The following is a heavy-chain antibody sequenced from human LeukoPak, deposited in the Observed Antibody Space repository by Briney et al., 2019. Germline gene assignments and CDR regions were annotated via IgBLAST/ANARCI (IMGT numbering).Heavy chain of an antibody. J-gene: IGHJ4*02. D-gene: IGHD2-2*01. V-gene: IGHV4-4*09. CDR3: ARSGDGGYCSSTSCRTLDY. CDR1: GGSISSYY. Sequence: SETLSLTRTVSGGSISSYYWSWIRQPPEKGLEWIGYIYTSGSTNYNPSLKSRVTISVDTSKNQFSLKLSSVTAADTAVYYCARSGDGGYCSSTSCRTLDYWGQGTLVTVSS. CDR2: IYTSGST.